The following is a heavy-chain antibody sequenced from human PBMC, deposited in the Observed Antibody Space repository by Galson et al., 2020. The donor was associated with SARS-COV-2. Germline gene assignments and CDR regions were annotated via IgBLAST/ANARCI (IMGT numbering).Heavy chain of an antibody. CDR1: GYTLTELS. V-gene: IGHV1-24*01. J-gene: IGHJ5*02. CDR3: ATTTPFGVVTEDWFDP. Sequence: ASVKVSCKVSGYTLTELSMHWVRQAPGKGLEWMGGFDPEDGETIYAQKFQGRVTMTEDTSTDTAYMELSSLRSEDTAVYYCATTTPFGVVTEDWFDPWGQGTLVTVSS. CDR2: FDPEDGET. D-gene: IGHD3-3*01.